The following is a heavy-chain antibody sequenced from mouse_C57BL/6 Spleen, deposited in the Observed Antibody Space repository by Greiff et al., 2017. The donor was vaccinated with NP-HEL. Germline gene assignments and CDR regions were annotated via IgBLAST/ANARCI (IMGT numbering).Heavy chain of an antibody. V-gene: IGHV5-9-1*02. CDR2: ISSGGDYI. J-gene: IGHJ4*01. CDR3: TRSLTGDYAMDY. CDR1: GFTFSSYA. D-gene: IGHD4-1*01. Sequence: EVQRVESGEGLVKPGGSLKLSCAASGFTFSSYAMSWVRQTPEKRLEWVAYISSGGDYIYYADTVKGRFTISRDNARNTLYLQMSSLKSEDTAMYYCTRSLTGDYAMDYWGQGTSVTVSS.